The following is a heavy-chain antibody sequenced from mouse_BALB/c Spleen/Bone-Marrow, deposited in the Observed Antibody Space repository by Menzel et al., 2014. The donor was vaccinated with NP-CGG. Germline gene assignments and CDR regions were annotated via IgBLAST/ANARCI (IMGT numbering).Heavy chain of an antibody. Sequence: EVKLLESGGGLVQPGGSLKLSCAASGFDFSRYWMSWVRQAPGKGPEWIGEINPDSSTINYTPSLKDKFIISRDNAKNTLYLQMSKVRSEDTALYYCARLGYYGYVDYWGQGTSVTVSS. D-gene: IGHD2-2*01. CDR2: INPDSSTI. CDR1: GFDFSRYW. J-gene: IGHJ4*01. V-gene: IGHV4-1*02. CDR3: ARLGYYGYVDY.